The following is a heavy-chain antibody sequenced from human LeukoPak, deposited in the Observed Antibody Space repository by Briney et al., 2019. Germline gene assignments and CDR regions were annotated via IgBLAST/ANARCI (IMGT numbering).Heavy chain of an antibody. CDR3: ARLIAAARTCDWFDP. V-gene: IGHV4-30-2*05. CDR2: IYHSGST. J-gene: IGHJ5*02. D-gene: IGHD6-13*01. Sequence: SETLSLTCTVSGGSISSGGYSWSWIRQPPGKGLEWIGYIYHSGSTYYNPSLKSRVTISVDTSKNQFSLKLSSVTAADTAVYYCARLIAAARTCDWFDPWGQGTLVTVSS. CDR1: GGSISSGGYS.